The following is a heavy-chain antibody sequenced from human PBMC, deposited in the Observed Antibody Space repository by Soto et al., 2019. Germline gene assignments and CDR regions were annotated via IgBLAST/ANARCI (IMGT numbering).Heavy chain of an antibody. V-gene: IGHV3-33*01. CDR3: ARDGMEPQSLNYYYYYYMDF. Sequence: GSLRLSCAASGFTFSSYGMHWVRQAPGKGLEWVAVIWYDGSNKYYADSVKGRFTISRDNSKNTLYLQMNSLRAEDTAVYYCARDGMEPQSLNYYYYYYMDFWGKGTTVTGSS. CDR1: GFTFSSYG. D-gene: IGHD1-1*01. J-gene: IGHJ6*03. CDR2: IWYDGSNK.